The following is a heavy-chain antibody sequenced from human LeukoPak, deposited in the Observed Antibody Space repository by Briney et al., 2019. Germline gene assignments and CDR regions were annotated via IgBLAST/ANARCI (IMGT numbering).Heavy chain of an antibody. D-gene: IGHD2/OR15-2a*01. CDR3: TRKGSQWDFLVDY. V-gene: IGHV3-21*01. CDR1: GFTFSSYS. J-gene: IGHJ4*02. CDR2: ITSSGRYI. Sequence: GGSLRLSCAASGFTFSSYSMNWVRQAPGKGLEWVSSITSSGRYIYYADSVKGRFTISRDNSENSLYPQMDSLTAEDTAVYYCTRKGSQWDFLVDYWGQGTRVAVSP.